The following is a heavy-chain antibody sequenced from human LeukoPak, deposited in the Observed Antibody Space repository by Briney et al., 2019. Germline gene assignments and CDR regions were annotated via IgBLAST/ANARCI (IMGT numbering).Heavy chain of an antibody. CDR2: IWYDGSNK. CDR3: ARAGIVVVPAAIPTDFDY. Sequence: GGSLRLSCAASGFTFSSYGMHWVRQAPGKGLEWVAVIWYDGSNKYYADSVKGRFTISRDNSKNTLYLQMNSLRAEDTAVYYCARAGIVVVPAAIPTDFDYWGQGTLVTVSS. D-gene: IGHD2-2*01. J-gene: IGHJ4*02. CDR1: GFTFSSYG. V-gene: IGHV3-33*08.